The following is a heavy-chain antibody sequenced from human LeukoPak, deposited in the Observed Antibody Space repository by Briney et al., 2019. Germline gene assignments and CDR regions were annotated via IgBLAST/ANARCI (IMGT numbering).Heavy chain of an antibody. D-gene: IGHD2-15*01. V-gene: IGHV3-64*01. Sequence: GGSLRLSCAASGFTFSSYAMHWVRQAPGKGLEYGSAISSNGGSTYYANSVKGRFTISRDNSKNTLYLQMGSLRAEDMAVYYCARELLPNWFDPWGQGTLVTVSS. J-gene: IGHJ5*02. CDR1: GFTFSSYA. CDR3: ARELLPNWFDP. CDR2: ISSNGGST.